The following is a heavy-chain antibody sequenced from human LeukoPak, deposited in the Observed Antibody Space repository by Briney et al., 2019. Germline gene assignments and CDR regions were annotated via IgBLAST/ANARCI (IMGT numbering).Heavy chain of an antibody. CDR3: ARTGSYSRLDAFDI. CDR1: GFTFSSYW. Sequence: GGSLRLYCAASGFTFSSYWMSWVRQAPGKGLEWVANIKQDGSEKYYVDSVKGRFTISRDNAKNSLYLQMNSLRAEDTAVYYCARTGSYSRLDAFDIWGQGTMVTVSS. V-gene: IGHV3-7*01. J-gene: IGHJ3*02. D-gene: IGHD1-26*01. CDR2: IKQDGSEK.